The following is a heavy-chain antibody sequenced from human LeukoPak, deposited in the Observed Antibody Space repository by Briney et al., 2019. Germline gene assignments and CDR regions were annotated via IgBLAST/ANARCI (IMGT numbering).Heavy chain of an antibody. V-gene: IGHV3-9*03. J-gene: IGHJ6*03. CDR1: GFTFDDYA. CDR2: ISWNSGSI. Sequence: PGRSLRLSCAASGFTFDDYAMHWVRQAPGKGLEWVSGISWNSGSIGYADSVKGRFTISRDNAKNSLYLQMNSLRAEDMALYYCAKDPGFGESYYYYYMDVWGKGTTVTVSS. CDR3: AKDPGFGESYYYYYMDV. D-gene: IGHD3-10*01.